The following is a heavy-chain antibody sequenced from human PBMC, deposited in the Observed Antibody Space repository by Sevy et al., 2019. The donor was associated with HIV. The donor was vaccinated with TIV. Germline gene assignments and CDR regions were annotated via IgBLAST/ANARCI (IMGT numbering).Heavy chain of an antibody. CDR3: ARDKHYVVSRGAFDF. V-gene: IGHV3-21*01. CDR2: ISSGGNYK. CDR1: GFSLSDYT. J-gene: IGHJ3*01. Sequence: GGSLRLSCKVSGFSLSDYTIHWVRQAPGKGLEWVSSISSGGNYKYYADSVRGRFTLSKDNAKNILYLQMDSLRADDTAVYSCARDKHYVVSRGAFDFWGQGTMVTVSS. D-gene: IGHD3-16*01.